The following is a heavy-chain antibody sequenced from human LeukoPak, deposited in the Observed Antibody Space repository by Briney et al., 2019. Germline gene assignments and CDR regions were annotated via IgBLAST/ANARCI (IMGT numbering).Heavy chain of an antibody. D-gene: IGHD1-7*01. V-gene: IGHV4-4*07. J-gene: IGHJ3*02. Sequence: SETLSLTCTVSGGSISSYYWSWIRQPAGKGLEWIGRIFTSGSTNYNPSLKSRVTISVDTSKNQFSLKLSSVTAADTAVYYCATRYNWNYSLIWGQGTMVTVSS. CDR2: IFTSGST. CDR3: ATRYNWNYSLI. CDR1: GGSISSYY.